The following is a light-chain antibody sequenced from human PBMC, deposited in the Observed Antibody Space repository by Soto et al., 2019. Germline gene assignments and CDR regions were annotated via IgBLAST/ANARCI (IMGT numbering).Light chain of an antibody. CDR3: KQYGSSPRT. J-gene: IGKJ1*01. CDR2: GAS. CDR1: QSVSSSY. Sequence: EIVLTQSPGTLSLSPGERATLSCRASQSVSSSYLAWYQQKPGQAPRLLIYGASSRATVIPDRFSGSGSGTDFTLTISRLEPEDVAVYYCKQYGSSPRTLGQGTKADIK. V-gene: IGKV3-20*01.